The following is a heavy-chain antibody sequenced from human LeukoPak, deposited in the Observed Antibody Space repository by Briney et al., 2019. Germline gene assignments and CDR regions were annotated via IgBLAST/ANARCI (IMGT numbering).Heavy chain of an antibody. Sequence: PSGTLSLTCAVSGGSISSSNWWSWVRQPPGKGLEWIGEIYHSGSTNYNPSLKSRVTVSVDKSKNQFSLKLSSVTAADTAVYYCARGHYDFWSEEVGNWFDPWGQGTLVTVSS. CDR2: IYHSGST. J-gene: IGHJ5*02. D-gene: IGHD3-3*01. CDR3: ARGHYDFWSEEVGNWFDP. CDR1: GGSISSSNW. V-gene: IGHV4-4*02.